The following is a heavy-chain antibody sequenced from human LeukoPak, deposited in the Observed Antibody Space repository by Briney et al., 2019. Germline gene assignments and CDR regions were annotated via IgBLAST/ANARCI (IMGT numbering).Heavy chain of an antibody. J-gene: IGHJ4*02. D-gene: IGHD6-13*01. CDR3: ARDYSASSSWRNYFDY. CDR2: ISSSGTTI. V-gene: IGHV3-11*04. Sequence: LSLTCAVYGGSFSGYHWTWIRQPPGKGLEWVSYISSSGTTIYYADSVKGRFTISRDNAKNSLYLQMNSLRAEDTAVYYCARDYSASSSWRNYFDYWGQGTLVTVSS. CDR1: GGSFSGYH.